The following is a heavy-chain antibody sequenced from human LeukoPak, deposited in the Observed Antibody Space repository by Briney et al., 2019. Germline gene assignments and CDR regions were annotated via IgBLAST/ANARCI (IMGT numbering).Heavy chain of an antibody. D-gene: IGHD3-22*01. Sequence: SETLSLTCTVSGGSISSYYWSWIRQPPGKGLEWIGYIYYSGSTNYNPSLKSRVTISVDTSKNQFSLKLSSVTAADTAVYYCARRTYYYDSSGLPPRAFDIWGQGTMVTVSS. V-gene: IGHV4-59*12. CDR1: GGSISSYY. J-gene: IGHJ3*02. CDR3: ARRTYYYDSSGLPPRAFDI. CDR2: IYYSGST.